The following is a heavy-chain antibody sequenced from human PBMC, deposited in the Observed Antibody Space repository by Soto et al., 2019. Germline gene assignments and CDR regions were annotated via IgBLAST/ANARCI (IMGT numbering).Heavy chain of an antibody. D-gene: IGHD6-19*01. CDR1: GFTFSSYA. V-gene: IGHV3-23*01. CDR3: AKDRRVGYSSGWPIIFDY. Sequence: GGSLRLSCAASGFTFSSYAMSWVRQAPGKGLEWVSAISGSGGSTYYAASVKGRFTISRDNSKNTLYLQMNSLRAEDTAVYYCAKDRRVGYSSGWPIIFDYWGQGTLVTVSS. CDR2: ISGSGGST. J-gene: IGHJ4*02.